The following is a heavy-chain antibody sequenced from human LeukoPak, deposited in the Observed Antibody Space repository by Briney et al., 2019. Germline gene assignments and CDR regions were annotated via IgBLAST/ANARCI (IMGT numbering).Heavy chain of an antibody. Sequence: SETLSLTCAVYGGSFSGYYWSWIRQPPGKGLEWIGEINHSGSTNYSPSLKSRVTISLDTSKNQFSLKLISVTAADTAVYYCARGGPPSSDYKIASWGQGILVTVSS. J-gene: IGHJ4*02. D-gene: IGHD4-11*01. V-gene: IGHV4-34*01. CDR3: ARGGPPSSDYKIAS. CDR2: INHSGST. CDR1: GGSFSGYY.